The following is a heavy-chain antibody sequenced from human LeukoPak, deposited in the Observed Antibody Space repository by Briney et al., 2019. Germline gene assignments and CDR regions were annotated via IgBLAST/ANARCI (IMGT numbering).Heavy chain of an antibody. CDR2: ISSSGSTI. D-gene: IGHD2-2*01. V-gene: IGHV3-11*01. CDR3: AKVVVPAAGPPDAFDI. CDR1: GFTFSDYY. J-gene: IGHJ3*02. Sequence: GGSLRLSCAASGFTFSDYYMSWIRQAPGKGLEWVSYISSSGSTIYYADSVKGRFTISRDNAKNTLYLQMNSLRAEDTAVYYCAKVVVPAAGPPDAFDIWGQGTMVTVSS.